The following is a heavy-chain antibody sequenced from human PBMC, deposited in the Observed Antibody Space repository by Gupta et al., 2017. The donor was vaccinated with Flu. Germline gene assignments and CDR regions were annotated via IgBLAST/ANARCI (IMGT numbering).Heavy chain of an antibody. V-gene: IGHV3-11*01. D-gene: IGHD2-15*01. Sequence: YYMSWLRQDPGRGLEWVSYIPKSGRSVYVDSVRGRFTISRDNPKNALYLDMNSLTVEDTAVYFCVRHRTTYCNGAQCYPDCRGQGTRVTVSS. CDR1: YY. CDR2: IPKSGRSV. J-gene: IGHJ4*02. CDR3: VRHRTTYCNGAQCYPDC.